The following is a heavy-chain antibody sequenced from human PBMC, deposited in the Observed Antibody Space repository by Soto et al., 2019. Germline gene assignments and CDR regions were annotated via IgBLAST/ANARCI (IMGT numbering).Heavy chain of an antibody. V-gene: IGHV1-69*02. J-gene: IGHJ4*02. D-gene: IGHD3-22*01. Sequence: QVQLVQSGVEVKKPGSSVKVSCKASGGTFSSYAINWVRQAPGQGLEWMGRIIPIVDIPNYAQKFQGRVTITADKPTSTAYMEVSSLRSDDTAVYYCAIHDISGYYYMPDQHFDYWGQGTLVTVSS. CDR2: IIPIVDIP. CDR3: AIHDISGYYYMPDQHFDY. CDR1: GGTFSSYA.